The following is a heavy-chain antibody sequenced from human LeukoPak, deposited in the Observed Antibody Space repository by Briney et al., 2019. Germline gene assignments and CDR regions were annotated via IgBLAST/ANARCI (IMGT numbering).Heavy chain of an antibody. CDR3: ARVHSHFYDSSVTAEQPETDYYYYGMDV. Sequence: GGSLRLSCAASEFTFSNYTMNWVRQAPGKGLEWVSSISSSSSYIYYADSVKGRFTISRDNAKKSVYLQMNSLRAEDAAVYYCARVHSHFYDSSVTAEQPETDYYYYGMDVWGQGTTVTVSS. J-gene: IGHJ6*02. CDR1: EFTFSNYT. CDR2: ISSSSSYI. V-gene: IGHV3-21*01. D-gene: IGHD3-22*01.